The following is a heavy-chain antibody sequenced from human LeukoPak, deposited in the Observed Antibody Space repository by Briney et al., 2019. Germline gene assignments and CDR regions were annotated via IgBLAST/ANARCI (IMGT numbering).Heavy chain of an antibody. V-gene: IGHV3-64D*08. Sequence: TGGSLRLSCAASGFTISSYVMYWVRQAPGKGLEYVSAISTNGINTYYADSVKGRFSISRDTSKNTLYLQMNSLRAEDAAVYYCVKHHRGGSTITAARYWGQGTLVTVSS. CDR2: ISTNGINT. J-gene: IGHJ4*02. D-gene: IGHD5/OR15-5a*01. CDR1: GFTISSYV. CDR3: VKHHRGGSTITAARY.